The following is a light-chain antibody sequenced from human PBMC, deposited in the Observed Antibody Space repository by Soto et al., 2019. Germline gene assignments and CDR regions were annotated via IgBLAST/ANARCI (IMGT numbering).Light chain of an antibody. CDR2: AES. Sequence: DIQMTQSPSSLSASVGDRVTITCRASQSISSYLNWYQRKPGKAPKLLIYAESRLQSGVPSRFSGSGSGTDFTLTISSLQPADFATYYCQQSYSTPRTFGQGTKLEIK. V-gene: IGKV1-39*01. CDR1: QSISSY. CDR3: QQSYSTPRT. J-gene: IGKJ2*01.